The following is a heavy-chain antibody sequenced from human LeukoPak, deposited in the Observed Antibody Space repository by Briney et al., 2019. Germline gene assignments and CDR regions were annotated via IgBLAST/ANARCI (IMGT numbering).Heavy chain of an antibody. Sequence: GGSLRLSCAASGFTFSSYAMSWVRQASGKGLEWVGRIRSKANSYATAYAASVKGRFTISRDDSKNTAYLQMNSLKTEDTAVYYCARYSKVTRRVDPWGQGTLVTVSS. D-gene: IGHD4-23*01. CDR1: GFTFSSYA. CDR2: IRSKANSYAT. J-gene: IGHJ5*02. CDR3: ARYSKVTRRVDP. V-gene: IGHV3-73*01.